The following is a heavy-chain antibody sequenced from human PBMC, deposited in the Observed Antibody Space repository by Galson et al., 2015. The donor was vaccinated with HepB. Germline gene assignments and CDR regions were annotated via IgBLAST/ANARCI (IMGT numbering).Heavy chain of an antibody. Sequence: SVKVSCKAPGYTFTGYYIHWVRQAPGQGLEWMGWIGPDSGGTNYAQKFQGRVTMTRDTSISTAYMELTRLTSDDTAVYYCARETGSIDYWGQGTLVTVSS. J-gene: IGHJ4*02. D-gene: IGHD1-7*01. CDR2: IGPDSGGT. CDR3: ARETGSIDY. CDR1: GYTFTGYY. V-gene: IGHV1-2*02.